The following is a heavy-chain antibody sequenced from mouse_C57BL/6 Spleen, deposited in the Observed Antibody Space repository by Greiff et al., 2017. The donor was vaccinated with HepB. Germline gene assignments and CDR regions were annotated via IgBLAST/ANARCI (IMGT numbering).Heavy chain of an antibody. D-gene: IGHD2-2*01. CDR3: ARRGVMVTTGRPYYYAMDY. CDR1: GYTFTGYW. J-gene: IGHJ4*01. V-gene: IGHV1-9*01. Sequence: QVQLQQSGAELMKPGASVKLSCKATGYTFTGYWIEWVKQRPGHGLEWIGEILPGSGSTNYNEKFKGKATFTADTSSNTAYMQLSSLTTEDSAIYYCARRGVMVTTGRPYYYAMDYWGQGTSVTVSS. CDR2: ILPGSGST.